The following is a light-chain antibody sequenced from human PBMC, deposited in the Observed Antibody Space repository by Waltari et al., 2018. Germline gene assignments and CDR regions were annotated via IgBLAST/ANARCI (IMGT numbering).Light chain of an antibody. V-gene: IGKV1-5*01. CDR1: QSISRW. J-gene: IGKJ2*01. CDR2: DVP. Sequence: DIQMTQSPSTLSASIGDRVTITCRASQSISRWLAWYRQKPGKAPKLLIYDVPSLESGVPSRVSGGGSGTEFTLTISDLQPDDFATYYCQQYNSYSSFGQGTKLEI. CDR3: QQYNSYSS.